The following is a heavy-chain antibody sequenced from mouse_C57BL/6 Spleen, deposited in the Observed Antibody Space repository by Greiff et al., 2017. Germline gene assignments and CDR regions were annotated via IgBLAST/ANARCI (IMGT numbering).Heavy chain of an antibody. CDR1: GYSITSGYY. CDR3: ASGGYSNLYAMDY. J-gene: IGHJ4*01. V-gene: IGHV3-6*01. Sequence: VQLKESGPGLVKPSPSLSLTCSVPGYSITSGYYWNWIRQFPGNKLECLGYISYDGSNNYNPSLKNRISITRDTSKNQFFLKLNSVTTEDTATYYCASGGYSNLYAMDYWGQGTSVTVSS. D-gene: IGHD2-5*01. CDR2: ISYDGSN.